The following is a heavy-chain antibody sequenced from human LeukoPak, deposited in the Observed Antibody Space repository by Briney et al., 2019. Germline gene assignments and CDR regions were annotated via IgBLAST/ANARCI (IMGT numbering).Heavy chain of an antibody. J-gene: IGHJ4*02. CDR1: GGSISSYY. Sequence: SETLSLTCTVSGGSISSYYWSWIRQPPGKGLEWIGYIYTSGSTNYNPSLKSRVTISVDTSKNQFSLKLSSVTAADTAVYHCARARYYDFWSGYYPHPAYFDYWGQGTLVTVSS. V-gene: IGHV4-4*09. CDR3: ARARYYDFWSGYYPHPAYFDY. D-gene: IGHD3-3*01. CDR2: IYTSGST.